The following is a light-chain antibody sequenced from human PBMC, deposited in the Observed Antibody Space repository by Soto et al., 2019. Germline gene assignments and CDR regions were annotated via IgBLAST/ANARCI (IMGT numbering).Light chain of an antibody. CDR2: AVT. CDR1: SSDIGAYNY. J-gene: IGLJ1*01. V-gene: IGLV2-14*01. CDR3: SSYTSSSTL. Sequence: SALTQPASVSGSPGQSITISCTGTSSDIGAYNYVSWYQQHPGKAPKLMIYAVTDRPSGVSSRFSGSKSANTASLTISGLQAEDEADYYCSSYTSSSTLFGTGTKVTVL.